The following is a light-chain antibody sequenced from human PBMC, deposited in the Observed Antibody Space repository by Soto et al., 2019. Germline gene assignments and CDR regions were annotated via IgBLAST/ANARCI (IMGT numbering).Light chain of an antibody. CDR1: QSINSRY. J-gene: IGKJ3*01. V-gene: IGKV3-20*01. CDR2: SAS. CDR3: QQFGSSPGFT. Sequence: EIVLTQSPGTLSLSPGERATLSCGASQSINSRYLAWYQQKPGQAPRILIYSASSRATGIPDRFSGSGSGTDFTLTISRLEPEDFAVYYCQQFGSSPGFTFGPGTKVDIK.